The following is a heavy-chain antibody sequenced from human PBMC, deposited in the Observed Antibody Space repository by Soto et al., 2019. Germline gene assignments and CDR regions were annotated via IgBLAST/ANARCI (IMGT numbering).Heavy chain of an antibody. J-gene: IGHJ6*02. D-gene: IGHD3-10*01. CDR1: GYTFTSYG. Sequence: VASVKVSCKASGYTFTSYGISWGRQAPGQGLEWMGWISAYNGNTNYAQKLQGRVTMTTDTSTSTAYMELRSLRSDDTAVYYCAGDQPMVRGVGIYYYGMDVWGQGTTVTVSS. V-gene: IGHV1-18*01. CDR2: ISAYNGNT. CDR3: AGDQPMVRGVGIYYYGMDV.